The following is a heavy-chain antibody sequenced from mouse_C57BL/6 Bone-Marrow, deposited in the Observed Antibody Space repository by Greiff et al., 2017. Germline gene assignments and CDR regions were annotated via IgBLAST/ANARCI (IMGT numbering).Heavy chain of an antibody. V-gene: IGHV5-4*01. Sequence: EVQLVESGGGLVKPGGSLKLSCAASGFTFSSYAMSWVRQTPEKRLEWVATISDGGSYTYYPDNVQGRFTISRDNAKNNLYLQMSHLKSEDTAMYYCARDSYDGYYWYFDVWGTGTTVTVSS. CDR3: ARDSYDGYYWYFDV. CDR1: GFTFSSYA. CDR2: ISDGGSYT. D-gene: IGHD2-3*01. J-gene: IGHJ1*03.